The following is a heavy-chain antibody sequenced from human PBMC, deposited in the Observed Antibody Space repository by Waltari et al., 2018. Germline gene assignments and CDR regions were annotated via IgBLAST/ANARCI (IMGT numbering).Heavy chain of an antibody. D-gene: IGHD2-15*01. V-gene: IGHV4-39*01. Sequence: QLQLQESGPGLVKPSATLSLTCTVSGGSISSSSYYWGWIRQPPGKGLEWIGSIYYSGSTYYNPSLKSRVTISVDTSKNQFSLKLSSVTAADTAVYYCARPYCSGGSCYPGYFDYWGQGTLVTVSS. J-gene: IGHJ4*02. CDR2: IYYSGST. CDR1: GGSISSSSYY. CDR3: ARPYCSGGSCYPGYFDY.